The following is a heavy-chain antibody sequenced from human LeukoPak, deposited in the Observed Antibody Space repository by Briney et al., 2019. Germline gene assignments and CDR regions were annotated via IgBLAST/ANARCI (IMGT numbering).Heavy chain of an antibody. CDR2: IWYDGSNK. Sequence: GGSLRLSCAASGFTFSSYGMHWVRQAPGKGLEWVAVIWYDGSNKYYADSVKGRFTISRDNSKNTLYLQMNSLRAEDTAVYYCAKDLADYYDSSGCWSIDYWGQDTVYTVSS. CDR3: AKDLADYYDSSGCWSIDY. D-gene: IGHD3-22*01. V-gene: IGHV3-33*06. J-gene: IGHJ4*02. CDR1: GFTFSSYG.